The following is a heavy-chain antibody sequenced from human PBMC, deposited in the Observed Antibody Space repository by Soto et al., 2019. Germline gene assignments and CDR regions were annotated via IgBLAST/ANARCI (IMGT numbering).Heavy chain of an antibody. CDR1: GYTFTSYD. CDR3: ARGLSVLLWFGSYGRDV. Sequence: ASVKVSCKASGYTFTSYDINWVRQATGQGLEWMGWMNPNSGNTGYAQKFQGRVTMTRNTSISTAYMELSSLRSEDTAVYYYARGLSVLLWFGSYGRDVWGQRTTVTASS. D-gene: IGHD3-10*01. J-gene: IGHJ6*02. V-gene: IGHV1-8*01. CDR2: MNPNSGNT.